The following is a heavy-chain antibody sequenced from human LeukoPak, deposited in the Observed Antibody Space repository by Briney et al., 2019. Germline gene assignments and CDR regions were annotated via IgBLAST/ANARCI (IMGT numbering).Heavy chain of an antibody. Sequence: GGSLRLSCAASGFTFSSYSMNWVRQAPGKGLEWVSYISSSSSTIYYADSVKGRSTISRDNAKNSLYLKMNSLRAEDTAVYYCARGQYQLLSRGYYFDYWGQGTLVTVSS. CDR3: ARGQYQLLSRGYYFDY. D-gene: IGHD2-2*01. CDR2: ISSSSSTI. J-gene: IGHJ4*02. V-gene: IGHV3-48*04. CDR1: GFTFSSYS.